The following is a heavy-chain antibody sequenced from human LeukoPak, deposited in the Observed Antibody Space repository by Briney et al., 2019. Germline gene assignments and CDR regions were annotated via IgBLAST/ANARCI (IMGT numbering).Heavy chain of an antibody. CDR2: IKLDGSEK. CDR1: GFTFGKYW. Sequence: GGSLRLSCVASGFTFGKYWMSWVRQAPGKGLEWVANIKLDGSEKNYVDSVKGRFTISRDDTKNSLYLQMNSLRAEDTAVFYCARDQYDTWSRRGNFDSWGQGTLVIVSS. J-gene: IGHJ4*02. CDR3: ARDQYDTWSRRGNFDS. V-gene: IGHV3-7*03. D-gene: IGHD3-3*01.